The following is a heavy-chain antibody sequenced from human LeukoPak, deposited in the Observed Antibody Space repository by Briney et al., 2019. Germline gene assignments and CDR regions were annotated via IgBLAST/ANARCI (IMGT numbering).Heavy chain of an antibody. V-gene: IGHV4-59*01. D-gene: IGHD3-10*01. CDR1: GGSISGYY. Sequence: SETLSLTCTVSGGSISGYYWSWIRQPPGKGLEWIGCIFYSGSTNYNPSLKSRVTILVDTSKNQFSLKLSSVTAADTAVYFCARVYYGRTYDYWYFDLWGRGTLVTVSS. CDR2: IFYSGST. J-gene: IGHJ2*01. CDR3: ARVYYGRTYDYWYFDL.